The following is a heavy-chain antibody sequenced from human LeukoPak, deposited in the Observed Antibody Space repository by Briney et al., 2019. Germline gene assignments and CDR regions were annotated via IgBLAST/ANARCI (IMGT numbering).Heavy chain of an antibody. CDR3: ARNSGWYGIS. V-gene: IGHV3-74*01. J-gene: IGHJ4*02. CDR2: IEYGESTT. Sequence: GGSLRLSCAASGFTFSNYWMHWARQAPGKGLEWVSSIEYGESTTHYADSVRGRFTISRDNYKNTLYLQLTSLSDDDTAVYFCARNSGWYGISWGQGTLVIVSS. D-gene: IGHD6-19*01. CDR1: GFTFSNYW.